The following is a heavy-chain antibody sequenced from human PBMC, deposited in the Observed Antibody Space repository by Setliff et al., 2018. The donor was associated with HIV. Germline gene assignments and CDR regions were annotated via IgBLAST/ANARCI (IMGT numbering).Heavy chain of an antibody. CDR3: ASYEVGYGDYAFDI. V-gene: IGHV4-39*01. CDR2: IFYSGIT. J-gene: IGHJ3*02. Sequence: ASETLSLTCTVSGGSFTSRSYYWGWIRQPPGKGLEWIGSIFYSGITYYNPSLKSRVTISVDTSKNQFSLNLTSVTAADTAVYYCASYEVGYGDYAFDIWGQGTMVTV. D-gene: IGHD4-17*01. CDR1: GGSFTSRSYY.